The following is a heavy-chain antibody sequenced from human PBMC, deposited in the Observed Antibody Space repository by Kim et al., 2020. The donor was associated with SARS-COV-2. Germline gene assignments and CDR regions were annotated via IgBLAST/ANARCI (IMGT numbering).Heavy chain of an antibody. J-gene: IGHJ6*02. CDR1: GFTFSSYW. D-gene: IGHD3-10*01. V-gene: IGHV3-74*01. CDR2: INSDGSST. CDR3: ARDFFGSGSYLYYYYYGMDF. Sequence: GGSLRLSCAASGFTFSSYWMHWVRQAPGKGLVWVSRINSDGSSTSYADSVKGRFTISRDNAKNTLYLQMNSLRAEDTAGYYCARDFFGSGSYLYYYYYGMDFWGQGTTVTVSS.